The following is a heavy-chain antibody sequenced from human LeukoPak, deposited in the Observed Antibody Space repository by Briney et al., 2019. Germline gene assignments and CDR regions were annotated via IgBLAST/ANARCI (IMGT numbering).Heavy chain of an antibody. J-gene: IGHJ5*02. CDR2: ISGSGRST. Sequence: GGSLRLSCAASGFPFTNQAMTWVRQPPGRGLEWVSAISGSGRSTFYTDSVKGRFTISRDNSKKTLYLQMNSLRAEDTAIYYCAKDLSFTSGTHPWGQGTQVTVSS. D-gene: IGHD3-10*01. CDR1: GFPFTNQA. V-gene: IGHV3-23*01. CDR3: AKDLSFTSGTHP.